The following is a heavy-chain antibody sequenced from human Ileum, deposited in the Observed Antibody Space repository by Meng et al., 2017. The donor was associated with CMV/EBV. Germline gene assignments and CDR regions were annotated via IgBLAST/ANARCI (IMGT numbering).Heavy chain of an antibody. CDR2: IIPIFGTA. V-gene: IGHV1-69*05. CDR3: ARAPFCAGTNCHPLLDY. Sequence: TFSNYVISWVRQAPGRGLEWVGGIIPIFGTANYAQKFRGRVTITTDESTSIAYMELSSLRSADTAVYYCARAPFCAGTNCHPLLDYWGQGTLVTVSS. CDR1: TFSNYV. J-gene: IGHJ4*02. D-gene: IGHD2-2*01.